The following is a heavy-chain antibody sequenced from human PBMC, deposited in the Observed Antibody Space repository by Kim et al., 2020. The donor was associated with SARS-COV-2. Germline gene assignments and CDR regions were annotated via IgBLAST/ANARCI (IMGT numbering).Heavy chain of an antibody. CDR1: GFTFDDYA. CDR2: ISWNSGTI. V-gene: IGHV3-9*01. J-gene: IGHJ6*01. Sequence: GGSLRLSCAASGFTFDDYAMHWVRQAPGKGLEWVSGISWNSGTIGYADSVKGRFTISRYNAKNSLYLQMNSLRTEDTALYYCAKSKITMFQVVLYGMDV. CDR3: AKSKITMFQVVLYGMDV. D-gene: IGHD3-10*01.